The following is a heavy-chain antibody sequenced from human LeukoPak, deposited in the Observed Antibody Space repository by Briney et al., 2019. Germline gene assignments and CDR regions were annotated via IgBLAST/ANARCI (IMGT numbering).Heavy chain of an antibody. D-gene: IGHD5-12*01. J-gene: IGHJ4*02. V-gene: IGHV3-9*01. CDR2: ISWNSGSI. Sequence: PGRSLRLSCAASGFTFDDYAMHWVRQAPGKGLEWVSGISWNSGSIGYADSVKGRFTISRDNAKNSLYLQMNSLRAEDTAVYYCARGRATISDYWGQGTLVTVSS. CDR1: GFTFDDYA. CDR3: ARGRATISDY.